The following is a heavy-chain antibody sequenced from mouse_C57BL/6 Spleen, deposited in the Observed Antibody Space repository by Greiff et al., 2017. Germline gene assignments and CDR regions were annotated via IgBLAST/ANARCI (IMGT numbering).Heavy chain of an antibody. J-gene: IGHJ4*01. CDR1: GYTFTSYW. CDR2: IHPSDSDT. Sequence: QVQLQQPGAELVKPGASVKVSCKASGYTFTSYWMHWVKQRPGQGLEWIGRIHPSDSDTNYNQKFKCKATLTVDKSSSTAYMQLSSLTSEDSAVYYCAKGYGSSYLYYYAMDYWGQGTSVTVSS. CDR3: AKGYGSSYLYYYAMDY. D-gene: IGHD1-1*01. V-gene: IGHV1-74*01.